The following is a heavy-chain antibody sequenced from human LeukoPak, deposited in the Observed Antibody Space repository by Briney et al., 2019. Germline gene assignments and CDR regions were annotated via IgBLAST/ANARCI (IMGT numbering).Heavy chain of an antibody. Sequence: PSETLSLTCAVYGGSFSGYYWSWIRQPPGKGLEWIGEINHSGSTNYNPSLKSRVTMSVDTSKNQFSLKLSSVTAADTAVYYCARGVGSYKTYYYYMDVWGKGTTVTVPS. CDR2: INHSGST. D-gene: IGHD1-26*01. CDR1: GGSFSGYY. V-gene: IGHV4-34*01. CDR3: ARGVGSYKTYYYYMDV. J-gene: IGHJ6*03.